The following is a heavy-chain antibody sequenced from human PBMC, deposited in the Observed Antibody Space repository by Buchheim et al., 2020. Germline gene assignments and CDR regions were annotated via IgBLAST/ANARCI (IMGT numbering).Heavy chain of an antibody. D-gene: IGHD2-2*01. V-gene: IGHV4-61*02. CDR2: IYTSGST. CDR1: GGCISSGSYY. J-gene: IGHJ5*02. CDR3: ARAGSTSWFDP. Sequence: QVQLQESGPGLVKPSQTLSLTCTVSGGCISSGSYYWSWIRQAAGKGLEWIGRIYTSGSTNYNPSVKSRVTISVDTSKNQFSLPLSSVTAADTPVYYCARAGSTSWFDPWGQGTL.